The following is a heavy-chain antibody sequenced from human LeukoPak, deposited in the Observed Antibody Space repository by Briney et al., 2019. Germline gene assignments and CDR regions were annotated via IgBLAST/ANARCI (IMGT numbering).Heavy chain of an antibody. V-gene: IGHV3-64D*06. CDR2: ISSNGGST. CDR3: VKALYSSGWYCDY. J-gene: IGHJ4*02. CDR1: GFTFNSYA. Sequence: GGSLRLSCSASGFTFNSYAMHWVRQAPGKGLEYVSAISSNGGSTYYADSVKGRFTISRDNSKNTLYLQMSSLRAEDTAVYYCVKALYSSGWYCDYWGQGTLVTVSS. D-gene: IGHD6-19*01.